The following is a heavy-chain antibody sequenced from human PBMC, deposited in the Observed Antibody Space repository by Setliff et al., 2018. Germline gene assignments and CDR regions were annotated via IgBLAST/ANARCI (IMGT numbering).Heavy chain of an antibody. CDR3: ARHHPPGIAVAGTLDY. CDR2: IYHSGST. D-gene: IGHD6-19*01. V-gene: IGHV4-4*02. Sequence: SETLSLTWAVSSGSISSSNWWSWVRRPPGKGLEWIGEIYHSGSTNYNPSLKSRVTISVDKSKNQFSLKLSSVTAADTAMYYCARHHPPGIAVAGTLDYWGQGTLVTVSS. CDR1: SGSISSSNW. J-gene: IGHJ4*02.